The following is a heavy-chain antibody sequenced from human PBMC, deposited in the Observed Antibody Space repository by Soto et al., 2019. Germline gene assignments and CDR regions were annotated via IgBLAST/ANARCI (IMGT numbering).Heavy chain of an antibody. Sequence: QVHLVQSGAEVKKPGASVKVSCTGSGYAFTTYGITWVRQAPGQGLEWMGWISAHNGNTNYAQKFQCRVTVTRDTCRSTADMELRSLRSDDTAVYYCARGRYGDYWGQGALVTVSS. CDR3: ARGRYGDY. CDR1: GYAFTTYG. D-gene: IGHD1-1*01. V-gene: IGHV1-18*01. J-gene: IGHJ4*02. CDR2: ISAHNGNT.